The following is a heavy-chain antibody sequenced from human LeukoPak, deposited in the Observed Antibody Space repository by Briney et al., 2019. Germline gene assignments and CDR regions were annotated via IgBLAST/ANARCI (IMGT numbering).Heavy chain of an antibody. CDR3: AREGDYYGSGSYYKSFDY. J-gene: IGHJ4*02. CDR2: IWYDGSNK. Sequence: GGSLRLSCAASGFTFSSYGMHWVRQAPGKGLEWVAVIWYDGSNKYYADSVKGRFIISRDNSKNTLYLQMNSLRAEDTAVYYCAREGDYYGSGSYYKSFDYWGQGTLVTVSS. CDR1: GFTFSSYG. V-gene: IGHV3-33*01. D-gene: IGHD3-10*01.